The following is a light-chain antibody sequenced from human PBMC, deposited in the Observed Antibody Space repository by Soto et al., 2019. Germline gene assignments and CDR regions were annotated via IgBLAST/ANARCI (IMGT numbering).Light chain of an antibody. CDR1: QSISSW. CDR3: QQYNSYSPPWT. Sequence: DIQMTQSPSTLSASVGDRVTITCRASQSISSWLAWYQQKPGKAPKLLIYDASSLESGVPSRFSGSGSGTEFTLTISRLQPDDFATYYCQQYNSYSPPWTFGQGTKVDIQ. CDR2: DAS. J-gene: IGKJ1*01. V-gene: IGKV1-5*01.